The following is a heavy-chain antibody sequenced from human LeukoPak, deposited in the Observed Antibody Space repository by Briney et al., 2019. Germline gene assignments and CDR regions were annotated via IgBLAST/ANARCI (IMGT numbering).Heavy chain of an antibody. D-gene: IGHD4-17*01. V-gene: IGHV4-59*08. CDR2: IYYSGST. CDR1: GGSISYYY. J-gene: IGHJ4*02. Sequence: SETLSLTCTVSGGSISYYYWSWIRQPPGKGLEWIGYIYYSGSTKYNPSLKSQITISVDTSKNQFSLKLSSVTAADTAMYYCARQGDGDLYYFDYWGQGTLVTVSS. CDR3: ARQGDGDLYYFDY.